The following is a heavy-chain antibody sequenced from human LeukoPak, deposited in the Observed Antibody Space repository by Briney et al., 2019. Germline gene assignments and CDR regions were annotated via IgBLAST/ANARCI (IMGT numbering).Heavy chain of an antibody. Sequence: SGGSLRLSCTVSGFTFDDYAMHWARHTPGKGLEWVAGITWNRDNIGYGDSVKGRFTISRDNSKSTLFLQMNSPSAEDTAVYYCARGVAATNYMDVWGKGTTVTVSS. V-gene: IGHV3-9*01. D-gene: IGHD6-13*01. J-gene: IGHJ6*03. CDR2: ITWNRDNI. CDR1: GFTFDDYA. CDR3: ARGVAATNYMDV.